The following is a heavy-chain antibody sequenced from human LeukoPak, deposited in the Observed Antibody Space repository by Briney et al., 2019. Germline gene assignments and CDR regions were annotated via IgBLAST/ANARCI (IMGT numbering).Heavy chain of an antibody. D-gene: IGHD2-15*01. CDR2: INHSGST. CDR1: GGSISSGGYY. V-gene: IGHV4-39*07. CDR3: ARGLRGCSGGSCGGKHFDY. Sequence: SETLSLTCTVSGGSISSGGYYWSWIRQPPGKGLEWIGEINHSGSTNYNPSLKSRVTISVDTSKNQFSLKLSSATAADTAVYYCARGLRGCSGGSCGGKHFDYWGQGTLVTVSS. J-gene: IGHJ4*02.